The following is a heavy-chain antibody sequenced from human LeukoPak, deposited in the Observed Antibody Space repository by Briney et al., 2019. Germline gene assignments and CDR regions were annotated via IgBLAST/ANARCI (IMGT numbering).Heavy chain of an antibody. J-gene: IGHJ5*01. V-gene: IGHV3-66*01. CDR2: IYSGGNT. Sequence: PGGSLRLPYAASVFTVRRRYTPWVRQAPAKGREGVSIIYSGGNTNYADSVQGRFTISSDNSKTTLYIQMNSLRAEDTAVYHCASSREATSNWFVYWGQGTLVTVSS. CDR3: ASSREATSNWFVY. D-gene: IGHD2-2*01. CDR1: VFTVRRRY.